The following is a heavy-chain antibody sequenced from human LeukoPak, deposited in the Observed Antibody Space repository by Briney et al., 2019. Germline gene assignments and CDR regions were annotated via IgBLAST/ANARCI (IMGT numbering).Heavy chain of an antibody. J-gene: IGHJ4*02. CDR2: IHYSGST. Sequence: SETLSLTCTVSGGSISNYYWSWIRQPPGKGLEWIGYIHYSGSTNYNPSLKSRVTISVDTSKNQFSLKLNSVTAADTAMYYCAKSGGYGLIDYWGQGTLVTVSS. CDR1: GGSISNYY. CDR3: AKSGGYGLIDY. V-gene: IGHV4-59*08. D-gene: IGHD1-26*01.